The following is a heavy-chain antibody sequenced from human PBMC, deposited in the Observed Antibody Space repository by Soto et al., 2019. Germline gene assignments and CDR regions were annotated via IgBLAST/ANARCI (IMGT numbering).Heavy chain of an antibody. CDR3: ARDTTRYFDY. CDR2: IKQDGSEK. CDR1: GFTFSSYR. D-gene: IGHD1-1*01. Sequence: EVQLVESGGGLVQPGGSLRLSCAASGFTFSSYRMSWVRQAPGKGLEWVANIKQDGSEKYYVDSVKGRFTISRDNAKNSLYLQMNSLRAEDTAVYYCARDTTRYFDYWGQGTLVTVSS. V-gene: IGHV3-7*01. J-gene: IGHJ4*02.